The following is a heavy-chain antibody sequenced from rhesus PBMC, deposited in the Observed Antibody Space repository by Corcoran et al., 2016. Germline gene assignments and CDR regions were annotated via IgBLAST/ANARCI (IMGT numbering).Heavy chain of an antibody. J-gene: IGHJ4*01. CDR3: ARDGSFGLVMINLPIDY. CDR2: ISYDGSKK. D-gene: IGHD3-3*01. CDR1: GFTFSSYG. V-gene: IGHV3-54*02. Sequence: EVQLVESGGGLVQPGGSLRLSCAASGFTFSSYGMHWVRQAPGKGLEWVAFISYDGSKKYYADSLKDRFTISRDNSKNMLYLQMNNLKVEDTAVYYCARDGSFGLVMINLPIDYWGQGVLVTVSS.